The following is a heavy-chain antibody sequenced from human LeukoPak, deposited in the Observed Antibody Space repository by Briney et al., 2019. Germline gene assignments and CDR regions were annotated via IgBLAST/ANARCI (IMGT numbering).Heavy chain of an antibody. CDR2: IGAGGETT. CDR3: AITYGPGEYNLNY. D-gene: IGHD3-10*01. V-gene: IGHV3-23*01. Sequence: PGGSLRLSCAASGFSFSSYGMSWVRQAPGKGLDWVSAIGAGGETTYYADSLKGRFRISRDNSKNTLFLQMKSLRPDDTAAYYCAITYGPGEYNLNYWGQGTLVTVSS. CDR1: GFSFSSYG. J-gene: IGHJ4*02.